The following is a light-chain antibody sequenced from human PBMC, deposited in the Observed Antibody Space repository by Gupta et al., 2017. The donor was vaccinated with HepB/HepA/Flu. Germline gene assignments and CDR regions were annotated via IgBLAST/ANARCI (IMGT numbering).Light chain of an antibody. V-gene: IGLV1-47*01. J-gene: IGLJ2*01. CDR3: AEWDDSLSGGV. Sequence: QSVVTQPPSASGTPGQRVTISCSGSSSNIGSNYVYWYQQLPGTAPKLLISRNNQRPSGVPDRFSGSKSGTSASLAIRGLRSEDEAEYYCAEWDDSLSGGVFGGGTKLTVL. CDR1: SSNIGSNY. CDR2: RNN.